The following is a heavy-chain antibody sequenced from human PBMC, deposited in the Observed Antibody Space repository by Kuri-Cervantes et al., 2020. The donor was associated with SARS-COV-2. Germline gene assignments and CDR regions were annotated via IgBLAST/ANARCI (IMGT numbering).Heavy chain of an antibody. D-gene: IGHD3-3*01. Sequence: GSLRLSCAVSGGSISTSSFYWGWIRQPPGKGLEWIGSIYCSGTTSYNPSLKSRVSISVDTSKNQFSLKLNSVTAADTAVYYCARHRDFWSGFNWFDPWGQGTLVTVSS. J-gene: IGHJ5*02. V-gene: IGHV4-39*01. CDR3: ARHRDFWSGFNWFDP. CDR2: IYCSGTT. CDR1: GGSISTSSFY.